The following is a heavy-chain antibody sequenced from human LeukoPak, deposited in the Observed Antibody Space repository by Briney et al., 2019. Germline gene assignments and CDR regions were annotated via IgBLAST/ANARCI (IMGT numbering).Heavy chain of an antibody. CDR3: AKDHRSSWYTYYFDY. CDR2: ISYDGSNK. V-gene: IGHV3-30*04. CDR1: GFTFSSYA. J-gene: IGHJ4*02. Sequence: PGGSLRLSCAASGFTFSSYAMHWVRQAPGKGLEWVAVISYDGSNKYYADSVKGRFTISRDNSKNTLYLQMNSLRAEDTAVYYCAKDHRSSWYTYYFDYWGQGTLVTVSS. D-gene: IGHD6-13*01.